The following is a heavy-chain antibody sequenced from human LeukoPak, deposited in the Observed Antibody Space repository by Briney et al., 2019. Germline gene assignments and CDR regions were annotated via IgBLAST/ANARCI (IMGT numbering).Heavy chain of an antibody. Sequence: GGSLRLSCAASGFTFDDCAMHWVRQAPGKGLEWVSGISWNSGSIGYADSVKGRFTISRDNAKNSLYLQMNSLRAEDMALYYCAKDIGAAGTSYYFDYWGQGTLVTVSS. V-gene: IGHV3-9*03. J-gene: IGHJ4*02. CDR3: AKDIGAAGTSYYFDY. D-gene: IGHD6-13*01. CDR2: ISWNSGSI. CDR1: GFTFDDCA.